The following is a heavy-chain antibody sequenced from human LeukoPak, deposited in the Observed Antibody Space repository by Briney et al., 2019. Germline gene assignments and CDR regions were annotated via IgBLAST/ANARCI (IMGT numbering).Heavy chain of an antibody. D-gene: IGHD1-26*01. V-gene: IGHV1-2*06. CDR3: AASGSPAIFRDY. Sequence: EASVKVSCKASGYTFTGYYMHWVRQAPGQGLEWMGRINPNSGGTNHAQKFQGRVTMTRDTSISTAYMELSRLRSDDTAVYYCAASGSPAIFRDYWGQGTLVTVSP. CDR1: GYTFTGYY. J-gene: IGHJ4*02. CDR2: INPNSGGT.